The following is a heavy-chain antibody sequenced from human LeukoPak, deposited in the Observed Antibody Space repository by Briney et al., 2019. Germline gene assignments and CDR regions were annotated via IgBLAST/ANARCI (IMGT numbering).Heavy chain of an antibody. CDR1: GFTFSDYW. Sequence: PGESLRLSCAASGFTFSDYWMAWVRQAPGKGLEWVANMKQDGSHSYYVDSVRGRFAISRDNAKSSLFLQMNSLRVEDTAVYYCANLWEMGYWGQGTLVTVSS. V-gene: IGHV3-7*01. CDR3: ANLWEMGY. CDR2: MKQDGSHS. J-gene: IGHJ4*02. D-gene: IGHD5-24*01.